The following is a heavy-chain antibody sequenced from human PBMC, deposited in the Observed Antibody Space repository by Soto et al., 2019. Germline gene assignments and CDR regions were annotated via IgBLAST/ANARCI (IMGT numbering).Heavy chain of an antibody. J-gene: IGHJ4*02. CDR2: VSRSGSSI. Sequence: VQLVESGGGLVKPGGSLRLSCAASGFTFSDHFMSWIRQAPGQGLEWVSYVSRSGSSIYYADSVKGRFTISRDNAKNSLYLRMNSLRAEDTAVYYCARVPKGVVVAANDYWGQGSLVTVSS. CDR3: ARVPKGVVVAANDY. CDR1: GFTFSDHF. V-gene: IGHV3-11*01. D-gene: IGHD2-15*01.